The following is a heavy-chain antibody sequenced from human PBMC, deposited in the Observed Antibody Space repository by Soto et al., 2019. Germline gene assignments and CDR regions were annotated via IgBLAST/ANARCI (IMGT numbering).Heavy chain of an antibody. Sequence: PPEELSLKCTCSGDYLRSALSYWRWIRNFPGKGLEYIGSIYYTGHTFYKPSLKSRVTISLDTSKNQFSLKMSSVSAADTAVYYCSIHSDYSYESEIWCASFDRWGQGTLVTVSS. CDR2: IYYTGHT. V-gene: IGHV4-39*01. CDR1: GDYLRSALSY. J-gene: IGHJ5*02. CDR3: SIHSDYSYESEIWCASFDR. D-gene: IGHD3-22*01.